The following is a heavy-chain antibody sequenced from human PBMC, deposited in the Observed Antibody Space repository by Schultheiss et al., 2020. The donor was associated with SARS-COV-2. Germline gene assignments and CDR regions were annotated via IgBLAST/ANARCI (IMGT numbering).Heavy chain of an antibody. V-gene: IGHV4-34*01. J-gene: IGHJ4*02. CDR3: ARTHYYDSSGDY. CDR1: GGSFSGYY. D-gene: IGHD3-22*01. CDR2: IYYSGST. Sequence: SETLSLTCAVYGGSFSGYYWSWIRQHPGKGLEWIGYIYYSGSTYYNPSLKSRVTISVDTSKNQFSLKLSSVTAADTAVYYCARTHYYDSSGDYWGQGTLVTVSS.